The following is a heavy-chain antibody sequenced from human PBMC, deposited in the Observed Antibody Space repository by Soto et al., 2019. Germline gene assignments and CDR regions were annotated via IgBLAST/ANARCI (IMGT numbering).Heavy chain of an antibody. V-gene: IGHV3-53*01. CDR2: VYDTDGT. Sequence: GSLRLSCEAFGLTVTGKKYVAWVRQAPGKGLEWVSGVYDTDGTYYADSVKGRFTSSRDNSKTIVYLEMNSLRPDDTAIYYCATWRLREHAYDIWGLGTTVTVSS. D-gene: IGHD4-17*01. CDR3: ATWRLREHAYDI. J-gene: IGHJ3*02. CDR1: GLTVTGKKY.